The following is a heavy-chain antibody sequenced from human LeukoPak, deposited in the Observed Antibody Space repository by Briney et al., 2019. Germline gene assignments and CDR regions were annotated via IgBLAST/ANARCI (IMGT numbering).Heavy chain of an antibody. CDR2: IYYSGST. D-gene: IGHD3-22*01. CDR1: GGSISSGF. CDR3: ARTTRYYDSSGCFDF. J-gene: IGHJ4*02. V-gene: IGHV4-59*08. Sequence: SETLSLTCTVSGGSISSGFWSWIRQPPGKGLEWIGYIYYSGSTNYNPSLKSRVTISVDTSKNQFSLKLSSVTAADTAVYYCARTTRYYDSSGCFDFWGQGTLVAVSS.